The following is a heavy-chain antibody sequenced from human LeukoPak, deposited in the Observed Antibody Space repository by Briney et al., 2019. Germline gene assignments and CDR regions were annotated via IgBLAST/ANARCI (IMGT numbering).Heavy chain of an antibody. CDR1: GVSISSYY. CDR3: AGGNFYDSRGHPYHFHF. Sequence: SETLSLTCTVSGVSISSYYWSWIRQPPGKGLEWIGYIYYSDNTNYNSSLKSRVTTSEDTSKNQFSLKLTSVTAADTAVYYCAGGNFYDSRGHPYHFHFWGQGTLVSVSS. J-gene: IGHJ4*02. D-gene: IGHD3-22*01. CDR2: IYYSDNT. V-gene: IGHV4-59*01.